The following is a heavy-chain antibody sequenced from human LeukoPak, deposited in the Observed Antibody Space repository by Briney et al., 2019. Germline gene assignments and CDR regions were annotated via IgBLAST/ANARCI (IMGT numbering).Heavy chain of an antibody. V-gene: IGHV4-61*02. J-gene: IGHJ4*02. CDR1: GGSVSSGNYY. CDR2: IYTSGST. CDR3: ARHYYDILTGYNYPDY. D-gene: IGHD3-9*01. Sequence: PSQTLSLTCTVSGGSVSSGNYYWTWIRQPAGKGLEWIGRIYTSGSTNYNPSLKSRVTISIDASKNQFSLRLSSVTAADTAVYYCARHYYDILTGYNYPDYWGQGTLVTVSS.